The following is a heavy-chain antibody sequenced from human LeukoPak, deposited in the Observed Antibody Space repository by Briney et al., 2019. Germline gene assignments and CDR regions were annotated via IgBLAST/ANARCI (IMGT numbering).Heavy chain of an antibody. CDR1: GGSISSSSYY. J-gene: IGHJ4*02. D-gene: IGHD1-1*01. V-gene: IGHV4-39*07. CDR2: IYYTGST. CDR3: ARDRGTWNDDGFDY. Sequence: PSETLSLTCTVSGGSISSSSYYWGWILQPPGKGQEWIGSIYYTGSTYYNPSLKSRITISLYTSKNQFSLKLRSVTAADTAVYYCARDRGTWNDDGFDYWGQGTLVTVSS.